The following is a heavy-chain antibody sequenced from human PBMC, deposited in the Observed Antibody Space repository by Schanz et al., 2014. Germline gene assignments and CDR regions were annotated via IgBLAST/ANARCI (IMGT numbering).Heavy chain of an antibody. V-gene: IGHV3-30*18. CDR2: ISFDGRNT. CDR1: GFIFSNSW. D-gene: IGHD6-13*01. Sequence: VQLVESGGGLVQPGGSLRLSCAASGFIFSNSWMSWVRQAPGKGLEWVGFISFDGRNTGYAHSVKGRFTISRDNSKNTVNLQMNSLRAEDTAVYYCAKEKEEVAADGSCFDYWGQGTLVTVSS. CDR3: AKEKEEVAADGSCFDY. J-gene: IGHJ4*02.